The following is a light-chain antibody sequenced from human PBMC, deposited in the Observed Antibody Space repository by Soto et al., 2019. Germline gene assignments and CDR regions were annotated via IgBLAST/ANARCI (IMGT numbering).Light chain of an antibody. Sequence: QSALAQPPSASGTPGQRVTISCSGSDSNIGRNVVYWYQQLPGTAPKLLVYRSDQRPSGVPDRFSGSKSDTSASLAISGLRPEDEADYYCAAWDDSLSGHYVFGTGTKVTVL. CDR3: AAWDDSLSGHYV. V-gene: IGLV1-47*01. CDR1: DSNIGRNV. CDR2: RSD. J-gene: IGLJ1*01.